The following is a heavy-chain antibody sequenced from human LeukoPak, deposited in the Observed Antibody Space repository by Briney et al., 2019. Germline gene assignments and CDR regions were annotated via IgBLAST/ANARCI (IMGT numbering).Heavy chain of an antibody. J-gene: IGHJ3*02. V-gene: IGHV4-59*11. CDR2: IYYTGST. CDR3: ATDRERAFDI. Sequence: SETLSLTCIVSGGSITSHFWCWIRQPPGKGLEWIGCIYYTGSTNYNSSLKSRVTISVDTSKNRFSLKLSSVTAADTAVYYCATDRERAFDIWGQGTMVTVSS. D-gene: IGHD1-1*01. CDR1: GGSITSHF.